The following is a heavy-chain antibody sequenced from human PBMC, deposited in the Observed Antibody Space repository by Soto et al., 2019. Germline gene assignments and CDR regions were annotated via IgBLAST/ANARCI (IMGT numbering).Heavy chain of an antibody. J-gene: IGHJ3*02. CDR2: IIPILGIA. D-gene: IGHD2-15*01. CDR1: GGTFSSYA. CDR3: ARDRYCSGGSCYAFDI. Sequence: ASVKVSCKASGGTFSSYAISWVRQAPGQGLEWMGGIIPILGIANYAQKFQGRVTITADKSTSTAYMELSSLRSEDTAVYYCARDRYCSGGSCYAFDIWGQGTMVTVSS. V-gene: IGHV1-69*10.